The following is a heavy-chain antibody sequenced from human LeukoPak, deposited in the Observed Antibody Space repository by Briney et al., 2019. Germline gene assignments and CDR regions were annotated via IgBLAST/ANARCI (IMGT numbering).Heavy chain of an antibody. Sequence: GGSLRLSCAASGFTFDDYAMHWVRQAPGKGLEWIGRIKTKTDGGTTEYAAPVKGRFTISRDDSKNTVYLQMNSLKTEDTALYYCVTRVKSTGDYWGQGTLVTVSS. J-gene: IGHJ4*02. V-gene: IGHV3-15*01. CDR1: GFTFDDYA. D-gene: IGHD1-1*01. CDR3: VTRVKSTGDY. CDR2: IKTKTDGGTT.